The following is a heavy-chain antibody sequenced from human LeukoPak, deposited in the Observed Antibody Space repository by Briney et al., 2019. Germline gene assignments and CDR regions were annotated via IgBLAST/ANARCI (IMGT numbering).Heavy chain of an antibody. V-gene: IGHV3-53*01. CDR1: GFTVSSNY. D-gene: IGHD3-22*01. J-gene: IGHJ2*01. Sequence: RGSLRLSCAASGFTVSSNYMSWVRQAPGKGLEWVSVIYSGGSTYYADSVKGRFTISRDNSKNTLYLQMNSLRAEDTAVYYCARDRLKYYYDSRRYWYFDLWGRGTLVTVSS. CDR2: IYSGGST. CDR3: ARDRLKYYYDSRRYWYFDL.